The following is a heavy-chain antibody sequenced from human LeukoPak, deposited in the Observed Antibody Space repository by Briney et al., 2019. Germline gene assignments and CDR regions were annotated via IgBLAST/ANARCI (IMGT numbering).Heavy chain of an antibody. V-gene: IGHV4-4*02. D-gene: IGHD6-13*01. J-gene: IGHJ4*02. CDR1: GGSISSSNW. Sequence: SSETLSLTCGVSGGSISSSNWWSWVRQPPGRGLEWIGEIHPSGEINYNPSLKSRVTISLDKSKNQFSLKMTSVTAADTAIYYCARGKQQLVPPFDYWGQGALVTVSS. CDR2: IHPSGEI. CDR3: ARGKQQLVPPFDY.